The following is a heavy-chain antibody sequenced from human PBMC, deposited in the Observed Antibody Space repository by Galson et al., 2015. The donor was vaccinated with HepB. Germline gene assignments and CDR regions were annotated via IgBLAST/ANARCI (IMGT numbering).Heavy chain of an antibody. Sequence: PGLSCAASGFTFSNAWMSWVRQAPGKGLEWVGRIKSKTDGGTTDYAAPVKGRFTISRDDSKNTLYLQTNSPKTEDTAVYYCTTVGREMATINWGQGTLVTVSS. CDR3: TTVGREMATIN. V-gene: IGHV3-15*01. D-gene: IGHD5-24*01. CDR2: IKSKTDGGTT. J-gene: IGHJ4*02. CDR1: GFTFSNAW.